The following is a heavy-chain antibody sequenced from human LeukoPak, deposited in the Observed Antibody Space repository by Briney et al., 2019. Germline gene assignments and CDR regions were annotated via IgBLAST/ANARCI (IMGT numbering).Heavy chain of an antibody. D-gene: IGHD3-3*01. V-gene: IGHV3-11*01. CDR3: ARDRVTYYDFWSGYAHYYYYYGMDV. CDR1: GFTFSDYY. J-gene: IGHJ6*02. Sequence: PGGSLRLSCAASGFTFSDYYMSWIRQAPRKGLEWVSYISSSGSTIYYADSVKGRFTISRDNAKNSLYLQMNSLRAEDTAVYYCARDRVTYYDFWSGYAHYYYYYGMDVWGQGTTVTVSS. CDR2: ISSSGSTI.